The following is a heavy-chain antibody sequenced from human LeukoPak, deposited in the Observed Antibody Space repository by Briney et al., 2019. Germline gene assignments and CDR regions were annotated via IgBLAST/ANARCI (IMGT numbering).Heavy chain of an antibody. CDR3: ARDLQLLWAGVY. CDR2: ISSSSSTI. Sequence: GGSLRLSCAASGFTFSSYSMNWVPQAPGKGLEWVSYISSSSSTIYYADSVKGRFTISRDNDKHSLYLQMNSLRAEDTAVYYCARDLQLLWAGVYWGQGTLVTVSS. D-gene: IGHD2-2*01. V-gene: IGHV3-48*01. J-gene: IGHJ4*02. CDR1: GFTFSSYS.